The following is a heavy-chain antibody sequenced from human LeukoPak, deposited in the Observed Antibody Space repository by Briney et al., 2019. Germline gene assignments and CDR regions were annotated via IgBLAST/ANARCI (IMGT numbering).Heavy chain of an antibody. CDR2: ITDDGYNT. V-gene: IGHV3-23*01. D-gene: IGHD2-15*01. Sequence: PGGSLRLSCAASGFTFSAFAMTWVRQAPGKGLEWVSTITDDGYNTYSADSVKGRITFSRDNSKNTLSLQLRSLRAEDTAVYYCASQYCSGGSCYYLAEYFQHWGQGTLVTVSS. CDR3: ASQYCSGGSCYYLAEYFQH. CDR1: GFTFSAFA. J-gene: IGHJ1*01.